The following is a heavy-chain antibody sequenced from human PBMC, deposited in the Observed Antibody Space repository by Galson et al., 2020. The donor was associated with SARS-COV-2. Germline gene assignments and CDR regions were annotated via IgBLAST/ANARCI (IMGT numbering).Heavy chain of an antibody. V-gene: IGHV4-59*01. J-gene: IGHJ6*02. CDR1: GGSISSYY. CDR3: ARRGGYCSGGSCYSGPGREDYYYGMDV. Sequence: PSETLSLTCTVSGGSISSYYWSWIRQPPGKGLEWIGYIYYSGSTNYNPSLKSRVTISVDTSKNQFSLKLSSVTAADTAVYYCARRGGYCSGGSCYSGPGREDYYYGMDVWGQGTTVTVSS. D-gene: IGHD2-15*01. CDR2: IYYSGST.